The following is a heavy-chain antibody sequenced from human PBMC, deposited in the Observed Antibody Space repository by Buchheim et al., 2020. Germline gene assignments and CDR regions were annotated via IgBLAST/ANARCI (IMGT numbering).Heavy chain of an antibody. CDR1: GFTFRSYG. CDR3: ARGPDSSGYYDY. J-gene: IGHJ4*02. CDR2: ISYDGSNK. D-gene: IGHD3-22*01. V-gene: IGHV3-30*03. Sequence: QVQLVESGGGVVQPGRSLRLSCAASGFTFRSYGMHWVRQAPGKGLEWVTVISYDGSNKYYADSVEGRFTISRDNSKNTLYLQMNSLRAEDTAVYYCARGPDSSGYYDYWGQGTL.